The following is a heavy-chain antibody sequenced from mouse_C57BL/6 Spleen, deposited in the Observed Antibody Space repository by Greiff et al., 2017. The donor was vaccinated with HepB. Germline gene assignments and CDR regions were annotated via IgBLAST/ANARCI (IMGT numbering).Heavy chain of an antibody. Sequence: VQLQQSGAELVRPGASVKLSCTASGFNIKDDYMHWVKQRPEQGLEWIGWIDPENGDTEYASKFQGKATITADTSSNTAYLQLSSLTSEDTAVYYCTTAGSSYDDYWGQGTTLTVSS. CDR1: GFNIKDDY. CDR3: TTAGSSYDDY. V-gene: IGHV14-4*01. CDR2: IDPENGDT. D-gene: IGHD1-1*01. J-gene: IGHJ2*01.